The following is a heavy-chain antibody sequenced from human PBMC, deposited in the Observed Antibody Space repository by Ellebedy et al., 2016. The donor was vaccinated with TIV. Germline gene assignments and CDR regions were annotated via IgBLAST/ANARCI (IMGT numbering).Heavy chain of an antibody. CDR3: AQTDWGSGGFYGMDV. V-gene: IGHV3-23*01. D-gene: IGHD7-27*01. Sequence: GGSLRLSCAASGFTFSSYAMSWVRQAPGKGLEWVSAISGSGGSTYYADSLKDRFTVSRDNSKNTLYLQVDSLRAEDTAVYYCAQTDWGSGGFYGMDVWGQGTTVTVSS. CDR2: ISGSGGST. CDR1: GFTFSSYA. J-gene: IGHJ6*02.